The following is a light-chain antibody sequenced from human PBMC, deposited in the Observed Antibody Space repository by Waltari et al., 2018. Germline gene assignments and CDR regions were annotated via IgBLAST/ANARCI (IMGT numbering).Light chain of an antibody. V-gene: IGLV2-23*01. CDR3: CSYAGSSTWV. J-gene: IGLJ3*02. CDR2: EGS. CDR1: SSDVGSYNL. Sequence: QSALTPPASVSGSPGQSIPIPCTGTSSDVGSYNLVSWYQQHPGKAPKLMMYEGSKRPSGVSNRFSGSKSGNTASLTISGLQAEDEADYYCCSYAGSSTWVFGGGTKLTVL.